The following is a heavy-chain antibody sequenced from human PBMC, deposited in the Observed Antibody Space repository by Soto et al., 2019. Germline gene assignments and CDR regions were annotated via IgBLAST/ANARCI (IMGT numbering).Heavy chain of an antibody. CDR2: ISGSGGST. CDR3: AKYGSGSYYFFDEY. CDR1: GFTFSSYA. V-gene: IGHV3-23*01. J-gene: IGHJ4*02. Sequence: GGSLRLSCAASGFTFSSYAMSWVRQAPGKGLEWVSAISGSGGSTYYADSVKGRFTISRDNSKNTLYLQMNSLRAEDTAVYYCAKYGSGSYYFFDEYWGQGTLVTVSS. D-gene: IGHD3-10*01.